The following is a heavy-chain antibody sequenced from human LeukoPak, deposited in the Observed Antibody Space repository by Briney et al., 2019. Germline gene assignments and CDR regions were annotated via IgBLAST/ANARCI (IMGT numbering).Heavy chain of an antibody. V-gene: IGHV3-23*01. CDR2: ISGSGGST. CDR3: AKGEWYYYDSSRDRALDI. D-gene: IGHD3-22*01. J-gene: IGHJ3*02. Sequence: GGSLRLSCAASGFTFSSYAMSWVRQAPGKGLEWVSAISGSGGSTYYADSVKGRFTNSRDNSKNTLYLQMNSLRAEDTAVYYCAKGEWYYYDSSRDRALDIGGQGTMATVSS. CDR1: GFTFSSYA.